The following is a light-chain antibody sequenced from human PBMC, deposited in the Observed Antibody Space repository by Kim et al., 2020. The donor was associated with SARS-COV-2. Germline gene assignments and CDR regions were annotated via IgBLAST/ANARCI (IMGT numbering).Light chain of an antibody. Sequence: SYELTQPLSVSVALGHTAKISCGGNNIGGKHVHWYQQRPCKAPVTVIYRNNNLPSGIPERFSGSNSGNAATLSISRVQVGDEAVYFCQVWDSNTVIFGGGTQLTVL. CDR2: RNN. V-gene: IGLV3-9*01. J-gene: IGLJ2*01. CDR1: NIGGKH. CDR3: QVWDSNTVI.